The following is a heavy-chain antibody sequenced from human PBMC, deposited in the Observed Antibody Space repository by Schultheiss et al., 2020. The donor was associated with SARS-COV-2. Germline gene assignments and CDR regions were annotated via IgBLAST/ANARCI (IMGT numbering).Heavy chain of an antibody. J-gene: IGHJ3*02. CDR3: AGGVDYDYFGPGGFDI. CDR2: IHYSGTT. Sequence: SETLSLTCTVSGYSISSGYYWGWIRQPPGKGLEWIGTIHYSGTTYYNPSLKSRVTILVVTSKNQFSLKLTSVTAADTAVYYCAGGVDYDYFGPGGFDIWGQGTMVTVSS. CDR1: GYSISSGYY. V-gene: IGHV4-38-2*02. D-gene: IGHD3-16*01.